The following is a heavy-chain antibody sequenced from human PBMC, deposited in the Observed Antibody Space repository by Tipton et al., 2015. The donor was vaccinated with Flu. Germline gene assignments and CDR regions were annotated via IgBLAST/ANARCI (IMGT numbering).Heavy chain of an antibody. V-gene: IGHV4-59*01. CDR2: IYYSGST. CDR1: GGSISSYY. Sequence: TLSLTCTVSGGSISSYYWSWIRQPPGKGLEWIGYIYYSGSTNYNPSLKSRVTISVDTSKNQFSLKLSSVTAADTAVYYCARVPPRGLRGACDIWGQGTMVTVSS. J-gene: IGHJ3*02. CDR3: ARVPPRGLRGACDI. D-gene: IGHD3-10*01.